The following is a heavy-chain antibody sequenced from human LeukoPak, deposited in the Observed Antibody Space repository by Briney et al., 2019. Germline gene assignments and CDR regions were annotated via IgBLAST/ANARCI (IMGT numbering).Heavy chain of an antibody. CDR3: ARDRDGANSNWFDP. V-gene: IGHV4-31*03. CDR1: GDSISSANFY. Sequence: SETLSLTCTVSGDSISSANFYWNWIRQHPHPGKGLEWIGSIYFNGNTLYNPSLKSRLTISIDTSKNQFSLKLTSLTAADTAVYYCARDRDGANSNWFDPWGQGTLVTVSS. J-gene: IGHJ5*02. CDR2: IYFNGNT. D-gene: IGHD4-23*01.